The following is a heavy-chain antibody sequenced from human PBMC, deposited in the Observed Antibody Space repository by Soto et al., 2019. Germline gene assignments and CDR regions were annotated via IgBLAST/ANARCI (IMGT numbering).Heavy chain of an antibody. CDR2: TSHDGTNK. J-gene: IGHJ6*02. CDR3: ATETVATIRPTRIYYYYGLDV. V-gene: IGHV3-30*03. CDR1: GFTFSRYG. D-gene: IGHD5-12*01. Sequence: QVQLVESGGGVVQPGRSLRLSCATSGFTFSRYGIHWVRQAPGKGLEWVAVTSHDGTNKYYTDSVKGRFIISRDNCKNTLYLEMNSLRAEDTAVYYCATETVATIRPTRIYYYYGLDVWGQGTTVSVSS.